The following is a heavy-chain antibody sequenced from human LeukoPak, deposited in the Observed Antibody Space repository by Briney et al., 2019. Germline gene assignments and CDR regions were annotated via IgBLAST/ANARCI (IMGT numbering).Heavy chain of an antibody. V-gene: IGHV3-30-3*01. CDR3: ARGFPLWFGELLGDYFDY. J-gene: IGHJ4*02. CDR2: ISYDGSNK. CDR1: GFTITSYV. D-gene: IGHD3-10*01. Sequence: GGSLRLSCTASGFTITSYVTSWVRQAPGKGLEWVAVISYDGSNKYYADSVKGRFTISRDNSKNTLYLQMNSLRAEDTAVYYCARGFPLWFGELLGDYFDYWGQGTLVTVSS.